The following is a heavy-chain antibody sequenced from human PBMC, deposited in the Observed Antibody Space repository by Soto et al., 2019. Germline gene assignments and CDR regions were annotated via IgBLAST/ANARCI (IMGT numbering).Heavy chain of an antibody. J-gene: IGHJ4*02. CDR3: AKAKLRSYYFDY. V-gene: IGHV3-23*01. CDR2: ISGSGGST. Sequence: PGGSLRLSCGASGFTFSSYAMSWVRQAPGKGLEWVSAISGSGGSTYYADSVKGRFTISRDNSKNTLYLQMNSLRAEDTDVYYCAKAKLRSYYFDYWGQGTLVTVSS. D-gene: IGHD3-3*01. CDR1: GFTFSSYA.